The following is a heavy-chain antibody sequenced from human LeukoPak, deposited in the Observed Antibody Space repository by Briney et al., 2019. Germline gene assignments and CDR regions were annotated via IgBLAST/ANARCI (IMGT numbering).Heavy chain of an antibody. CDR1: GGSITSSSYC. CDR3: ARDPGYCSGGSCYSLEFDY. V-gene: IGHV4-39*07. CDR2: IYYSGST. J-gene: IGHJ4*02. D-gene: IGHD2-15*01. Sequence: PSETLSLNCTVSGGSITSSSYCWGWIRQPPGKGLERNGNIYYSGSTNYNPSLKSRVTISADTSKNQFSLKLSSVTAADTAVYYCARDPGYCSGGSCYSLEFDYWGQGTLVTVSS.